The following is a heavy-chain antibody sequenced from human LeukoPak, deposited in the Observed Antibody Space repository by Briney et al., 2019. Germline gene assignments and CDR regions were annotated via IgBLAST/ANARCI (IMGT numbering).Heavy chain of an antibody. CDR3: ARPGVHSSGRRLDY. J-gene: IGHJ4*02. D-gene: IGHD6-19*01. Sequence: SETLSLTCTVSGGSISSYYWSWIRQPAGKGLEWIGRIYTSGSTNYNPSLKSRVTMSVDTSKNQFSLKLSSVTAADTAVYYCARPGVHSSGRRLDYWGQGTLVTVSS. CDR1: GGSISSYY. CDR2: IYTSGST. V-gene: IGHV4-4*07.